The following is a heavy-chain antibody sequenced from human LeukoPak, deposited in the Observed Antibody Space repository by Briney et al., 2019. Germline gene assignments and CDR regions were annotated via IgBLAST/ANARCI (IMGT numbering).Heavy chain of an antibody. CDR3: ARNDYSNYCLPFFDP. CDR1: GGSISSYY. D-gene: IGHD4-11*01. Sequence: SETLSLTCTVSGGSISSYYWSWIRQPPGKRLEWIGYIYYSGSTNYNPSLKSRVTISVDTSKNQFSLKLSSVTAADTAVYYRARNDYSNYCLPFFDPWCQGTLVTVSS. CDR2: IYYSGST. J-gene: IGHJ5*02. V-gene: IGHV4-59*01.